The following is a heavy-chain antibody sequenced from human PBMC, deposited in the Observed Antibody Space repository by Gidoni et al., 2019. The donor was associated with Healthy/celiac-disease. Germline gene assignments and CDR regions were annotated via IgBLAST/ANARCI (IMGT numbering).Heavy chain of an antibody. CDR3: ARDWMWLGGDAFDI. V-gene: IGHV3-30-3*01. Sequence: QVQLVETGGGVVHPGRSLRLSCAASGFTFSSYAMHGVRQAPGKGLEWVAVISYDGSNKYYADSVKGRFTISRDNSKNTLYLQMNSLRAEDTAVYYCARDWMWLGGDAFDIWGQGTMVTVSS. CDR1: GFTFSSYA. J-gene: IGHJ3*02. CDR2: ISYDGSNK. D-gene: IGHD2-21*01.